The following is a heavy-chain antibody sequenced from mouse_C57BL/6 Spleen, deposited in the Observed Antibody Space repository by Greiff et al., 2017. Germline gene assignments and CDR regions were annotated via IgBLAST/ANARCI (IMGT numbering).Heavy chain of an antibody. CDR2: ISYDGSN. V-gene: IGHV3-6*01. J-gene: IGHJ2*01. CDR3: ARVRGNHGYFDY. Sequence: EVQLQQSGPGLVQPSQSLSLTCSVPGYSITSGYYWNWIRQFPGNKLEWMGYISYDGSNNYNPSLKNRISITRDTSKNQFFLKLNSVTTEDTATYYGARVRGNHGYFDYWGQGTTLTVS. CDR1: GYSITSGYY.